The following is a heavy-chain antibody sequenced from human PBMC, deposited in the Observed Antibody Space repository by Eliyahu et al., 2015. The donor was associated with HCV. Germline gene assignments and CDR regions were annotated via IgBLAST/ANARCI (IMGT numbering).Heavy chain of an antibody. J-gene: IGHJ4*02. CDR3: AKDPGRGITVATPGPLDY. Sequence: EVQLLESGGGLVQPGGSLXLSCVASGFTFSXXXRGWVRQAPGRGLGXVSALSGSGDSTYYADSVKGRFTISRDNSKNTLYLQMNSLRAEDTGVYYCAKDPGRGITVATPGPLDYWGQGTLVTVSS. V-gene: IGHV3-23*01. CDR2: LSGSGDST. D-gene: IGHD5-12*01. CDR1: GFTFSXXX.